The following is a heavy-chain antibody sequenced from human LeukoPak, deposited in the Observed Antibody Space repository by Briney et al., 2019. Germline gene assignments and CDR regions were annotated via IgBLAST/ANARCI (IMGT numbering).Heavy chain of an antibody. V-gene: IGHV1-2*02. Sequence: ASVRVSCKASGYTFTGYYMHWVRQAPGQGLEWMGWINPNSGGTNYAQKFQGRVTMTRDTSISTAYMERSRLRSDDTAVYYCARDFQGLDPSGYYYYMDVWGKGTTVTVSS. J-gene: IGHJ6*03. CDR1: GYTFTGYY. CDR3: ARDFQGLDPSGYYYYMDV. CDR2: INPNSGGT. D-gene: IGHD3/OR15-3a*01.